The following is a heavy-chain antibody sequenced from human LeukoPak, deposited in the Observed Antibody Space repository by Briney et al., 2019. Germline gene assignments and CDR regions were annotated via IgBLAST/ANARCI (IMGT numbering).Heavy chain of an antibody. V-gene: IGHV3-49*04. Sequence: PGGSLRLSCTASGFTFGDYAMSWVRQAPGKGLEWVGFIRSKAYGGTTEYAASVKGRFTISRDDSKSIAYLQMNSLKTEDTAVYYCSNYYDSRGYYAYYYYYMDVWGKGTTVTVSS. J-gene: IGHJ6*03. D-gene: IGHD3-22*01. CDR2: IRSKAYGGTT. CDR1: GFTFGDYA. CDR3: SNYYDSRGYYAYYYYYMDV.